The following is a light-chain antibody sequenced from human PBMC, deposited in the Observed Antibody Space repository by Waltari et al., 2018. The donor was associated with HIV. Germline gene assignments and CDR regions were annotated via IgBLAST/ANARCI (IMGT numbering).Light chain of an antibody. Sequence: DIVMTQSPLSLPVTPGEPASISCRSSHSLLHSNGYNYLDWYLQKPGQSPQLLIYLGSNRASGVPDRFSGSGSGTDFTLKISRVEAEDFGVYYCMQTLQTPPWTFGQGTRGEIK. J-gene: IGKJ1*01. CDR3: MQTLQTPPWT. CDR2: LGS. CDR1: HSLLHSNGYNY. V-gene: IGKV2-28*01.